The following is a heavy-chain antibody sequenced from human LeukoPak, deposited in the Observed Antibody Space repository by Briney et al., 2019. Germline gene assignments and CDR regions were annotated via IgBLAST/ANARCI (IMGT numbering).Heavy chain of an antibody. CDR3: AXXXXWLVPWYMDV. Sequence: SETLSLTCTVSGGSMNSYYWSWIRQPAGKGLEWIGRIYSSGSTNYNPSLQSRITMSVDTSKNQLALKLNSVTAADTAVYYCAXXXXWLVPWYMDVXGKGTTVTVSS. D-gene: IGHD6-19*01. V-gene: IGHV4-4*07. J-gene: IGHJ6*03. CDR1: GGSMNSYY. CDR2: IYSSGST.